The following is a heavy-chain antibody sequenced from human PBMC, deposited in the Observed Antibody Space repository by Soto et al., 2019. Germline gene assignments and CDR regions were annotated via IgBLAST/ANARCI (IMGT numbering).Heavy chain of an antibody. Sequence: SVRVSWKTSGGAFSSYAISWVRQAPGQGLEWMGGIVPILRRADYAQKFQGRVTVTADEAASTAYMELTSLRSEDTAVYYCARGVPSALGSVQNCFDPCGQRILLT. D-gene: IGHD2-2*01. CDR1: GGAFSSYA. J-gene: IGHJ5*02. CDR3: ARGVPSALGSVQNCFDP. CDR2: IVPILRRA. V-gene: IGHV1-69*10.